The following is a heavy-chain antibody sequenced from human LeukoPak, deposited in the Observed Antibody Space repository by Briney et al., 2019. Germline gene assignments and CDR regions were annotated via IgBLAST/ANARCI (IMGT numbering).Heavy chain of an antibody. CDR1: GGSFSGYY. Sequence: SETLSLTCAVYGGSFSGYYWSWIRQPPGRGLEWIGYIYYSGSTNCNPSLKSRVTISVDTSKNQFSLKLSSVTAADTAVYYCARYLVGANYYFDYWGQGTLVTVSS. CDR3: ARYLVGANYYFDY. CDR2: IYYSGST. J-gene: IGHJ4*02. V-gene: IGHV4-59*01. D-gene: IGHD1-26*01.